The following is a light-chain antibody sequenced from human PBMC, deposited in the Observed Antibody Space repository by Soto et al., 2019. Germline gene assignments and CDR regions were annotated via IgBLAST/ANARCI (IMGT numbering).Light chain of an antibody. CDR2: DAS. Sequence: EIVLTQSPATLSLSPGERATLSCRTSQSVSSYLTWYQQKPGQAPRLLIYDASNRATGIPARVSGSGFGTDFTLTISSLEPEDFAVYYCQQRSNWPPSLTFGGGTKVEIK. V-gene: IGKV3-11*01. CDR3: QQRSNWPPSLT. CDR1: QSVSSY. J-gene: IGKJ4*01.